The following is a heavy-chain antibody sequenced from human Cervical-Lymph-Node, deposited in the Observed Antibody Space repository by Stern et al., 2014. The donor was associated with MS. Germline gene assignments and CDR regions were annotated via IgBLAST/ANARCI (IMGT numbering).Heavy chain of an antibody. CDR3: ARSSSPSPYYYYGMDV. CDR2: LWYDVRNK. V-gene: IGHV3-33*01. CDR1: GFTFSSYG. D-gene: IGHD6-13*01. Sequence: VQLVESGGGVVQPGRSLRLSCAASGFTFSSYGMHWVRQAPGKGLEWVAVLWYDVRNKCYADSVKGRFAISRDNSKNTLYLQMNSLRAEDTAVYYCARSSSPSPYYYYGMDVWGQGTTVTVSS. J-gene: IGHJ6*02.